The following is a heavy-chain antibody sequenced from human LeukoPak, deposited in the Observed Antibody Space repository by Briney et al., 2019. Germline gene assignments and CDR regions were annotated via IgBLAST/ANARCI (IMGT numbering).Heavy chain of an antibody. D-gene: IGHD2-15*01. CDR3: ARDFTPHYFDY. CDR2: ISSSGNII. Sequence: GGSLRLSCAASGFTFSSYEMIWVRQAPGKGLEWVSYISSSGNIIYYADSVKGRFTISRDNAKNSLSLQMNSLRAEDMAVYYCARDFTPHYFDYWGQGTLVTVSS. J-gene: IGHJ4*02. V-gene: IGHV3-48*03. CDR1: GFTFSSYE.